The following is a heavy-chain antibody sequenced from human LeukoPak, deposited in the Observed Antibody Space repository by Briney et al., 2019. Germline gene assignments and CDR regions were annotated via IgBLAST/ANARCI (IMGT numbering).Heavy chain of an antibody. Sequence: GASVKVSCKASGYTFTSYGISWVRQAPGQGLEWMGWIGAYNGNTNYAQKLQGRVTMTTDTSTSTAYMELRSLRSDDTAVYYCARDVGDIVVVPAVNWFDPWGQGTLVTVSS. CDR3: ARDVGDIVVVPAVNWFDP. V-gene: IGHV1-18*01. J-gene: IGHJ5*02. D-gene: IGHD2-2*01. CDR1: GYTFTSYG. CDR2: IGAYNGNT.